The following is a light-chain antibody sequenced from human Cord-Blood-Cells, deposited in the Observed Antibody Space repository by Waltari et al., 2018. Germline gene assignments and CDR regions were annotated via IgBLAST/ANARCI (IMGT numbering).Light chain of an antibody. CDR3: SSYTSNSTPYV. CDR2: EVS. CDR1: SSDVGGYNY. Sequence: QSALTQPASVSGSPGQSITISCTGTSSDVGGYNYVSWYQQHPGKAPKLMIYEVSNRPSWGSNPFSGSKSCNTAPPTISGLPAGDEADYYFSSYTSNSTPYVFGTGTKVTVL. V-gene: IGLV2-14*01. J-gene: IGLJ1*01.